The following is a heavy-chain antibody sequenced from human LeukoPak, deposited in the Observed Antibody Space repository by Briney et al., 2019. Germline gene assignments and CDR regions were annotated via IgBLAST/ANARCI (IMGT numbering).Heavy chain of an antibody. CDR2: ISGSGGST. V-gene: IGHV3-23*01. Sequence: PGGSLRLSCAASGFTFSSYAMSWVRQAPGKGLEGVSAISGSGGSTYYADSVKGRFTISRDNSKNTLYLQMNSLRAEDTAVYYCAKDSAGYSSGWYTYWGQGTLVTVSS. CDR3: AKDSAGYSSGWYTY. J-gene: IGHJ4*02. CDR1: GFTFSSYA. D-gene: IGHD6-19*01.